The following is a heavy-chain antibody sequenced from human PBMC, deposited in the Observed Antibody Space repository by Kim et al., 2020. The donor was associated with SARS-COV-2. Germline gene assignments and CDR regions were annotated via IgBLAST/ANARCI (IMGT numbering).Heavy chain of an antibody. CDR1: GDSVSSNSAA. CDR2: TYYRSKWYN. CDR3: ARDLRDLAALYFDY. Sequence: SQTLSLTCAISGDSVSSNSAAWNWIRQSPSRGLEWLGRTYYRSKWYNDYAVSVKSRISINADTSKNQFSLQLNSVTPEDTAVYYCARDLRDLAALYFDYWGQGTLVTASS. V-gene: IGHV6-1*01. D-gene: IGHD6-6*01. J-gene: IGHJ4*02.